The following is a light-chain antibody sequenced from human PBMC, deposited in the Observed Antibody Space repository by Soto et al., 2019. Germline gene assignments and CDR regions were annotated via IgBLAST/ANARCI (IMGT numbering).Light chain of an antibody. CDR3: QVWDSSSDLYV. CDR1: NIGSKS. Sequence: SYELTQPPSVSVAPGKTARITCGGNNIGSKSVHWYQVKPGQAPVLVIFYDSDRPSGIPERFSGSNSGNTATLTISRVEAGDEADYCCQVWDSSSDLYVFGTGTKVTVL. V-gene: IGLV3-21*04. J-gene: IGLJ1*01. CDR2: YDS.